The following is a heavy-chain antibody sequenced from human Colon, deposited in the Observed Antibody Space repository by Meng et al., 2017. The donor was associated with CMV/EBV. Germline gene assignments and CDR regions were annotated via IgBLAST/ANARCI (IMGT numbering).Heavy chain of an antibody. CDR1: GFNFRDFA. D-gene: IGHD3-3*01. J-gene: IGHJ6*02. Sequence: GESLKIPRGGPGFNFRDFALSWVRQAPGKGLEWVSAITGSGSSRYYADSVKGRFTISRDNSNNKIHLQMSSLRAEDTALYYCAKSTYDDFWSGHGLDVWGQGTAVTVSS. V-gene: IGHV3-23*01. CDR2: ITGSGSSR. CDR3: AKSTYDDFWSGHGLDV.